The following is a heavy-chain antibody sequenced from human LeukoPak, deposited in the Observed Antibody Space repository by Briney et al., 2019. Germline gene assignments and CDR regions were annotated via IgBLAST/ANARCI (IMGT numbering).Heavy chain of an antibody. Sequence: GGALRLSCAASGFTFSSYGMHWVRQAPGKGLEGVAVIWYDGSNKYYADSVKGRFTISRDNSKNTLYLQMNSLRAEDTAVYYCARTPTSYYYDSSGLNLGFDYWGQGTLVTVSS. CDR3: ARTPTSYYYDSSGLNLGFDY. V-gene: IGHV3-33*01. CDR2: IWYDGSNK. J-gene: IGHJ4*02. D-gene: IGHD3-22*01. CDR1: GFTFSSYG.